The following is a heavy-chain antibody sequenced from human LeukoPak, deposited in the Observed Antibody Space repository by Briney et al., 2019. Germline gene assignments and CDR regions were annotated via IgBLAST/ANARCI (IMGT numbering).Heavy chain of an antibody. V-gene: IGHV1-2*06. CDR2: INPNSGGT. J-gene: IGHJ4*02. D-gene: IGHD3-10*01. CDR1: GYTFTGYY. CDR3: ASIGPLTYYYGSGSPDY. Sequence: ASVKVSCKASGYTFTGYYMHWVRQAPGQGLEWMGRINPNSGGTNYAQKFQGRVTMTRDTSISTAYMELSRLRSDDTAVYYCASIGPLTYYYGSGSPDYWGQGTLVTVSS.